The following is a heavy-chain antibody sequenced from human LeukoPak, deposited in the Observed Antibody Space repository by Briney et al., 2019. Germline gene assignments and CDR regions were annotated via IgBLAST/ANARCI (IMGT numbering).Heavy chain of an antibody. Sequence: GGSLRLSCAASGFTFDDYGMSWVRQAPPKGLEWVSGINWNGGSTGYADSVKGRLTISRDNAKNSLYLQMNSLRAEDTALYYCARGQLASYYYYYYYTDVWGKGTTVTVSS. D-gene: IGHD6-13*01. V-gene: IGHV3-20*04. CDR2: INWNGGST. CDR1: GFTFDDYG. J-gene: IGHJ6*03. CDR3: ARGQLASYYYYYYYTDV.